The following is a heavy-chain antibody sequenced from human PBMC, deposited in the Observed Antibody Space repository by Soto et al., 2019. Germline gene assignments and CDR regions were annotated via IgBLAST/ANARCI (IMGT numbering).Heavy chain of an antibody. V-gene: IGHV3-49*03. J-gene: IGHJ4*02. CDR1: GFTFGDYA. CDR3: ISYCSGGSCHDY. D-gene: IGHD2-15*01. CDR2: IRSKAYGGTT. Sequence: GGSLRLSCTASGFTFGDYAMSWFRQAPGKGLEWVGFIRSKAYGGTTEYAASVKGRFTISRDDSKSIAYLQMNSLKTEDTAVYYCISYCSGGSCHDYWGQGTLVTVSS.